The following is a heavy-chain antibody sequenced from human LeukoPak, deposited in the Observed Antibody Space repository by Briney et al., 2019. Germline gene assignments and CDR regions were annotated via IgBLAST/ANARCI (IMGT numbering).Heavy chain of an antibody. J-gene: IGHJ4*02. CDR3: TNFDY. V-gene: IGHV3-30*02. CDR1: GLTFSSSG. CDR2: INHDGTNT. Sequence: GGSLRLSCTASGLTFSSSGMHWVRQAPGKGLDWVSLINHDGTNTFYADSVKGRFTISRDNSQNTLYLQMNSLRGEDTAVYYCTNFDYWGRGTLVTVSS.